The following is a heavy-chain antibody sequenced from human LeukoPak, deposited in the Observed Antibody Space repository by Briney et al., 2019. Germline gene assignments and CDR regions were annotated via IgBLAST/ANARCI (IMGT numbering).Heavy chain of an antibody. CDR2: INPSGGST. Sequence: ASVKVSCKASGYSLTTYYMHWVRQAPGQGLEWMAIINPSGGSTNYAQKFQGRVTMTRDTPTNTVYMELSRLRTEDTAVYYCASVYLYGMDAWGQGTTVTVSS. J-gene: IGHJ6*02. D-gene: IGHD2-8*01. CDR3: ASVYLYGMDA. CDR1: GYSLTTYY. V-gene: IGHV1-46*01.